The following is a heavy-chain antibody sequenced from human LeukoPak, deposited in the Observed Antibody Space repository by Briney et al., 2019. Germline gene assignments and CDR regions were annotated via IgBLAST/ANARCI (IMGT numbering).Heavy chain of an antibody. J-gene: IGHJ3*02. V-gene: IGHV3-7*01. CDR2: IKQDGSEQ. CDR1: GFIFSDYN. D-gene: IGHD2-2*01. CDR3: ARESIVVVPTTMDDASDI. Sequence: PGGSLRLSCEASGFIFSDYNMNWVRQAPGKGLEWVANIKQDGSEQFYLDSVKGRFTISGDNAKNALYLQMHSLRVEDTAVYYCARESIVVVPTTMDDASDIWGQGTMVTVSS.